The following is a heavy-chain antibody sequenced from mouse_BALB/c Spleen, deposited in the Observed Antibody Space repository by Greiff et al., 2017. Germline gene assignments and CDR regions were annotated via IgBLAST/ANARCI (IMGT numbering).Heavy chain of an antibody. CDR3: ARPYDLYAMDY. Sequence: QVQLQQSGAELVRPGTSVKVSCKASGYAFTNYLIEWVKQRPGQGLEWIGVINPGSGGTNYNEKFKGKATLTADKSSSTAYMQLSSLTSDDSAVYFCARPYDLYAMDYWGQGTSVTVSS. CDR1: GYAFTNYL. J-gene: IGHJ4*01. D-gene: IGHD2-3*01. CDR2: INPGSGGT. V-gene: IGHV1-54*01.